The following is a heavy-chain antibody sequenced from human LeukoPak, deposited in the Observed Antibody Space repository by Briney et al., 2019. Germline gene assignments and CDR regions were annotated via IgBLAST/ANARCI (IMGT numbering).Heavy chain of an antibody. CDR1: GGSISSYY. D-gene: IGHD6-13*01. J-gene: IGHJ3*01. CDR2: VYYTGST. V-gene: IGHV4-59*01. Sequence: SETLSLTCTVSGGSISSYYWSWVRQPPGKGLEWIGFVYYTGSTNYSPSLKSRVTISVDTSKNQFSLRLRSVTAADTAVYYCARISSSNWYNERGAFDVWGQGTMVTVSS. CDR3: ARISSSNWYNERGAFDV.